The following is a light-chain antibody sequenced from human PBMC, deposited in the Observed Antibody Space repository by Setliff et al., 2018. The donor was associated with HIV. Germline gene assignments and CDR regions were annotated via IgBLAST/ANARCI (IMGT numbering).Light chain of an antibody. Sequence: QSVLTQPASVSGSPGQSITISCTGSRSDIGTYNYVSWYQQHPGKAPKLMIYDVSNRPSGVSNRFSGSKSGNTASLTISGLQAEDEADYYCSSYTSSSTLIVFGTGTKVTVL. CDR3: SSYTSSSTLIV. CDR2: DVS. V-gene: IGLV2-14*01. J-gene: IGLJ1*01. CDR1: RSDIGTYNY.